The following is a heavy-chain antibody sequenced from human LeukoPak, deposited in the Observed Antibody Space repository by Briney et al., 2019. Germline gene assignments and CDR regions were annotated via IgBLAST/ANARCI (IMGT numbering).Heavy chain of an antibody. CDR1: VYTFTSYN. Sequence: ASVKVSCKASVYTFTSYNMHWVRQAPGQGLEWMGWVYPATGGTNYAQNFQGRVTMTMDTSITTAYMELRGLTSDDTAVYFCVRGAVIAHFDYWGQGTLVTVSS. J-gene: IGHJ4*02. CDR3: VRGAVIAHFDY. CDR2: VYPATGGT. V-gene: IGHV1-2*02. D-gene: IGHD2-21*01.